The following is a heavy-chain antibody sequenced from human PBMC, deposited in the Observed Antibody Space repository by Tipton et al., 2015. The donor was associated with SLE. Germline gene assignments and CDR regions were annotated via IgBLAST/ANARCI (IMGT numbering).Heavy chain of an antibody. CDR1: GGSISSSSYY. V-gene: IGHV4-39*01. D-gene: IGHD3-10*01. J-gene: IGHJ3*01. Sequence: TLSLTCTVSGGSISSSSYYWGWIRQPPGKGLEWIGSIYYSGSAYYNPSLKSRVTISVDTSKNQFSLKLSSVTAADTAVYYCASEGVWVAWGQGTMVTVPS. CDR2: IYYSGSA. CDR3: ASEGVWVA.